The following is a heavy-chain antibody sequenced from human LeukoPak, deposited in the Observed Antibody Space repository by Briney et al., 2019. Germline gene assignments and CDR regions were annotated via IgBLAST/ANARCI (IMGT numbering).Heavy chain of an antibody. CDR2: ISDTGRT. Sequence: PSETLSLTCTVSNGSISTTGYQWTWIRQRPGKGLEWLGYISDTGRTDYNPSLKGRVSMSIGTSKNQFSLKLSSVTAADTAVYFCARKALRFFDSVWSWFDPWGQGTLVTVSS. CDR1: NGSISTTGYQ. D-gene: IGHD3-3*01. CDR3: ARKALRFFDSVWSWFDP. J-gene: IGHJ5*02. V-gene: IGHV4-31*03.